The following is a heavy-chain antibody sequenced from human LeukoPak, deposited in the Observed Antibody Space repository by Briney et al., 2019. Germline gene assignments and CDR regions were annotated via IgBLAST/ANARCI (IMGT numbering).Heavy chain of an antibody. J-gene: IGHJ4*02. CDR3: ARVAHYYDSSGYYYIDY. D-gene: IGHD3-22*01. Sequence: GRSLRLSCAASGFTFSSYAMHWVRQAPGKGLEWVAVISYDGSNKYYADSVKGRFTISRDNSKNTLYLQMNSLRAEDTAVYYCARVAHYYDSSGYYYIDYWGQGTLVTVSS. CDR1: GFTFSSYA. V-gene: IGHV3-30-3*01. CDR2: ISYDGSNK.